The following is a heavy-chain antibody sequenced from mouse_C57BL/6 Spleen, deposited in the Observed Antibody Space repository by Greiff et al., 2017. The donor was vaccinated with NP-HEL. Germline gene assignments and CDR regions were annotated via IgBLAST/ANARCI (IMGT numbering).Heavy chain of an antibody. CDR3: ARGRDGPYYFDY. V-gene: IGHV1-47*01. CDR2: FHPYNDDT. D-gene: IGHD1-1*01. Sequence: VKLQESGAELVKPGASVKMSCKASGYTFTTYPIEWMKQNHGKSLEWIGNFHPYNDDTKYNEKFKGKATLTVEKSSSTVYLELSRLTSDDSAVYYCARGRDGPYYFDYWGQGTTLTVSS. CDR1: GYTFTTYP. J-gene: IGHJ2*01.